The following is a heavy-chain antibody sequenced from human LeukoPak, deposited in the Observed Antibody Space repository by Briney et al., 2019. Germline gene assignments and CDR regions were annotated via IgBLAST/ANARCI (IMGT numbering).Heavy chain of an antibody. CDR2: VHTTSGNT. CDR3: ARELRNIGEYYFDY. D-gene: IGHD1-14*01. CDR1: DTVNHYH. V-gene: IGHV4-4*07. J-gene: IGHJ4*02. Sequence: PSETLSLTCSVDTVNHYHWNWVRQSAGTGLEWIGRVHTTSGNTFANPSLWGRATVSIDTTKNEFLLQLTSMTAADTAVYHCARELRNIGEYYFDYWGQGVPVTVSS.